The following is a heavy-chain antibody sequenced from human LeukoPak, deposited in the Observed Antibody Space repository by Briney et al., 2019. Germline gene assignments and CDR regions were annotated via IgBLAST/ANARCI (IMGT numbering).Heavy chain of an antibody. CDR3: ASLVLITPHYRRSDYYHAFDI. Sequence: PEGSLRLSGAASGFTFSRYPMSWVRQAPGKGLECVAVISYDGRNKYYADSVKGRFTISRDSSKNTLYLQMNSLIAEDTAVYYCASLVLITPHYRRSDYYHAFDIWGQGTMVTVSS. CDR1: GFTFSRYP. J-gene: IGHJ3*02. CDR2: ISYDGRNK. V-gene: IGHV3-30*04. D-gene: IGHD3-3*01.